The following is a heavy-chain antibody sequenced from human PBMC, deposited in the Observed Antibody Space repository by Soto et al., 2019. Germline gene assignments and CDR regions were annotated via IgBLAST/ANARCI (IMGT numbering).Heavy chain of an antibody. J-gene: IGHJ4*02. D-gene: IGHD5-12*01. V-gene: IGHV3-23*01. CDR2: ISATGGNT. CDR1: GFTFNSYA. Sequence: GGSLRLSCAASGFTFNSYAMNWVRQAPGEGLEWVSVISATGGNTFYTDSVKGRFTISRDNSKNTLYLQMNSLRAEDTAVYYCAKDASTGYARSFDCWGQATLVTVSS. CDR3: AKDASTGYARSFDC.